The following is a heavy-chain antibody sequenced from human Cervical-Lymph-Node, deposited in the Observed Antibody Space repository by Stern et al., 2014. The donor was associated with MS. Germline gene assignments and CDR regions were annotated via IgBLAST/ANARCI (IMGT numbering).Heavy chain of an antibody. CDR1: GYIFTNYW. V-gene: IGHV5-51*01. Sequence: VQLVESGAEVKKPGESLKISCKGSGYIFTNYWIGWVRQMPGKGLEWMGVIYPGASATRYSPSFQGQVTISADKSISTAYLQWNSLRASDTAIYYCARGNITLIREDYFNYWGQGTLVTVSS. CDR3: ARGNITLIREDYFNY. J-gene: IGHJ4*02. CDR2: IYPGASAT. D-gene: IGHD3-10*02.